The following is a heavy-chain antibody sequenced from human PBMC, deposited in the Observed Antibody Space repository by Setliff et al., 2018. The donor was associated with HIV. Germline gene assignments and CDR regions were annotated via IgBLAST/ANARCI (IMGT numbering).Heavy chain of an antibody. CDR1: GYTFNNYA. CDR3: ARDLKRPNSNFWGGYPIPFDS. Sequence: ASVKVSCKASGYTFNNYAMNWVRQAPGQGLELMGWINTNTGNPTYAQGFTGRFVFSLDTPVSTAYLQISSLKAEDTAVYFCARDLKRPNSNFWGGYPIPFDSWGQGTLVTVSS. V-gene: IGHV7-4-1*02. D-gene: IGHD3-3*01. J-gene: IGHJ4*02. CDR2: INTNTGNP.